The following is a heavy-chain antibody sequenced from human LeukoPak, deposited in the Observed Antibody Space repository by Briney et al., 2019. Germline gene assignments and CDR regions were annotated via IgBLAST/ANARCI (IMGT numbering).Heavy chain of an antibody. D-gene: IGHD3-16*01. J-gene: IGHJ6*03. Sequence: GRFTISRDNAKNSLYLQMNSLRSDDTAVYYCARVLGGRYYYYYMDVWGKGTTVTVSS. CDR3: ARVLGGRYYYYYMDV. V-gene: IGHV3-11*05.